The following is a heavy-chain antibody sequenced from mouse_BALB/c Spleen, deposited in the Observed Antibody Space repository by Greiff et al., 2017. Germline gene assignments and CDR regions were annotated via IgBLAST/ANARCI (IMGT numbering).Heavy chain of an antibody. V-gene: IGHV3-2*02. Sequence: EVKLQESGPGLVKPSQSLSLTCTVTGYSITSDYAWNWIRQFPGNKLEWMGYISYSGSTSYNPSLKSRISITRDTSKNQFFLQLNSVTTEDTATYYCARFDGPHFDYWGQGTTLTVSS. CDR3: ARFDGPHFDY. D-gene: IGHD2-3*01. CDR1: GYSITSDYA. J-gene: IGHJ2*01. CDR2: ISYSGST.